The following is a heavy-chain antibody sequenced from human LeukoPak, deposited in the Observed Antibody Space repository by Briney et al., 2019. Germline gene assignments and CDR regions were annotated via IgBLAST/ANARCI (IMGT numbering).Heavy chain of an antibody. J-gene: IGHJ4*02. CDR2: IYYTGRT. D-gene: IGHD1-1*01. CDR3: TRVTIHGYSDS. Sequence: SETLSLTCTVSGGSISECYWSWIRQSPEKGLEWIGYIYYTGRTKFNPSLKSRVSISVDISRSQFSLDLTSVTAADTALYFCTRVTIHGYSDSWGQGTLVTVSS. V-gene: IGHV4-59*01. CDR1: GGSISECY.